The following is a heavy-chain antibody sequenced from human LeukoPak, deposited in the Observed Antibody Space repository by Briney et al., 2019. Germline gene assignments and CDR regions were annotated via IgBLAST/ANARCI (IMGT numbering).Heavy chain of an antibody. Sequence: SSETLSLTCTVSGGSISSYYWSWIRQPPGKGLEWIGYIYYSGSTNYNPSLKSRVTISVDTSKNQFSLKLSSVTAADTAVYYCARDGSSGYHRNWFDPWGQGTLVTVSS. D-gene: IGHD3-22*01. CDR2: IYYSGST. CDR3: ARDGSSGYHRNWFDP. V-gene: IGHV4-59*01. J-gene: IGHJ5*02. CDR1: GGSISSYY.